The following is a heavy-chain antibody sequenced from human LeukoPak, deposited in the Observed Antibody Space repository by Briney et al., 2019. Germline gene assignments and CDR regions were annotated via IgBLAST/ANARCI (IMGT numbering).Heavy chain of an antibody. D-gene: IGHD3-22*01. V-gene: IGHV3-30-3*01. CDR1: GFTFSSYA. CDR3: ARVTRYCDSSGPFDY. CDR2: ISYDGSNK. Sequence: GGSLRLSCAASGFTFSSYAMHWVRQAPGKGLEWVAVISYDGSNKYYADSVKGRFTISRDNSRNTLYLQMNSLRAEDTAVYYCARVTRYCDSSGPFDYWGQGTLVTVSS. J-gene: IGHJ4*02.